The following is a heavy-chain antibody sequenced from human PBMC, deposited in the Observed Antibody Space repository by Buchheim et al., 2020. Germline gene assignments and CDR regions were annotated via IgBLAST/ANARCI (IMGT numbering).Heavy chain of an antibody. Sequence: EVQLVESGGGLVQPGGSLRLSCAASGFIFSSNWMHWVRQAPGKGLVWVSRINSDGSSVFYADSVKGRFTISRDNAKNTLSLQMNSLRAEDTAVYYCARGGDDYGVYYGLDVWGQGTT. CDR1: GFIFSSNW. CDR3: ARGGDDYGVYYGLDV. J-gene: IGHJ6*02. V-gene: IGHV3-74*01. D-gene: IGHD4-17*01. CDR2: INSDGSSV.